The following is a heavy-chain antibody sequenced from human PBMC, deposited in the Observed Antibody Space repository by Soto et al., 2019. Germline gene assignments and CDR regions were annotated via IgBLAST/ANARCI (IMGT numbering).Heavy chain of an antibody. V-gene: IGHV3-7*04. CDR1: GFTFSSYW. CDR3: ARAEKIHESSGDDY. CDR2: IKQDGSEK. J-gene: IGHJ4*02. D-gene: IGHD3-22*01. Sequence: GGSLRLSCAASGFTFSSYWMSWVRQAPGKGLEWVAKIKQDGSEKYYVDSVKGRFTISRDNAKNSLYLQMNSLRAEDTAVYSWARAEKIHESSGDDYWGQGTLVTVSS.